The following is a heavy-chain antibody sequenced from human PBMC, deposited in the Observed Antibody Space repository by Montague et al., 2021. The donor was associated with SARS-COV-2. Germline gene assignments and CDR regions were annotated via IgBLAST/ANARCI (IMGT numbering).Heavy chain of an antibody. CDR3: ARDGYSSGWNGLHWFDP. J-gene: IGHJ5*02. Sequence: TRSLTCTVSIGSISGGSYYWSWIRQPAGKGLEWIGRIYTSGSTSYNPSLKSRVTISVDTSKNQFSLKLSSVTAADTAVYYCARDGYSSGWNGLHWFDPWGQGTLVTVSS. CDR2: IYTSGST. CDR1: IGSISGGSYY. D-gene: IGHD6-25*01. V-gene: IGHV4-61*02.